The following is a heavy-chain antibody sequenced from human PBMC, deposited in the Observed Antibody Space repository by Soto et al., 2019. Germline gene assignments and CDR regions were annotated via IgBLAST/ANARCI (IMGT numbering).Heavy chain of an antibody. CDR2: INAGNGNT. CDR3: ASDYGSNWRL. V-gene: IGHV1-3*01. Sequence: QAHLVQSGAEVKMPGASVQVSCTASGFVSTNHNFHWVRQAPGQSLVWMGRINAGNGNTQYAQNFQGRVTFTSDPSASTAFMELTNLRFEDRAMYYCASDYGSNWRLWGQGTLVSVSS. J-gene: IGHJ4*02. CDR1: GFVSTNHN. D-gene: IGHD6-19*01.